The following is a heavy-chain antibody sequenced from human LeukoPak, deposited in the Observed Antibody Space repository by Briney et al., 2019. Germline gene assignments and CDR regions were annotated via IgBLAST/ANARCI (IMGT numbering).Heavy chain of an antibody. CDR1: GFTFSSYW. V-gene: IGHV3-7*05. CDR3: ARDHVVRGLVWDY. Sequence: GGSLRLSCAASGFTFSSYWMSWVRQAPGKGLEWVANIKQDGSEKHYVDSVKGRFTISRDNAKNSLYVQMTSLRAEDTAVYYCARDHVVRGLVWDYWGQGTLVTVSS. J-gene: IGHJ4*02. CDR2: IKQDGSEK. D-gene: IGHD3-10*01.